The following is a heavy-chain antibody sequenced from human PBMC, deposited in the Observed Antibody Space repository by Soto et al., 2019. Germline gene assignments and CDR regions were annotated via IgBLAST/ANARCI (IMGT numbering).Heavy chain of an antibody. J-gene: IGHJ4*02. CDR2: ISAYNGNT. D-gene: IGHD4-17*01. Sequence: QVQLVQSGAEVKKPGASVKVSCKASGYTFIDYGFSWVRQAPGQGLEWMGWISAYNGNTRNAQKFQGRLTMTRETSTSTAYMELRSLRSDDTAVYYCARDDRVYGDYGVKFDSCVQGTLVTVSS. CDR1: GYTFIDYG. V-gene: IGHV1-18*01. CDR3: ARDDRVYGDYGVKFDS.